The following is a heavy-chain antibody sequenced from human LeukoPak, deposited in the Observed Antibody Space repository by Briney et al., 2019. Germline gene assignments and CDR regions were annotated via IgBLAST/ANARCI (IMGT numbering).Heavy chain of an antibody. CDR3: ARTGNFDH. J-gene: IGHJ4*02. D-gene: IGHD3/OR15-3a*01. CDR1: GFTFDDYA. Sequence: GGSLRLSCAASGFTFDDYAMHWVRQVPGKGLEWVSLITGDGDSTYYADSVQGRFTISRDNSKNSLYLQMNSLRTEDTALYYCARTGNFDHWGQGTLVTVSS. CDR2: ITGDGDST. V-gene: IGHV3-43*02.